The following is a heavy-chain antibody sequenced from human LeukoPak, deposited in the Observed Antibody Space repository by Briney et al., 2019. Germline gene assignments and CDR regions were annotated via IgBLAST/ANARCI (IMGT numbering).Heavy chain of an antibody. CDR3: ARSVFWTGYYHFDY. Sequence: SETLSLTCTVSGGSISSYYWSWLRQPPGKGLEYIGYIYYSGSTNYNPSLTSRVTISVDTSKNQFSLKLSSVTAADTAVYYCARSVFWTGYYHFDYWGQGTLVTVSS. CDR1: GGSISSYY. V-gene: IGHV4-59*01. CDR2: IYYSGST. J-gene: IGHJ4*02. D-gene: IGHD3/OR15-3a*01.